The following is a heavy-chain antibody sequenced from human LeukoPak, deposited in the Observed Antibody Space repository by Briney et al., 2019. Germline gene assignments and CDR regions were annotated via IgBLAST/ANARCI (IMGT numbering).Heavy chain of an antibody. D-gene: IGHD1-26*01. J-gene: IGHJ4*02. CDR2: INHSGST. V-gene: IGHV4-34*01. Sequence: SETLSLTCAVYGGSFSGYYWSWIRQPPGKGLEWIGEINHSGSTNYNPSLKSRVTISVDTSKNQFSLKLSSVTAADTAVYYCARDRLSSGIYYGTLMSGFDYWGQGTLVTVSS. CDR3: ARDRLSSGIYYGTLMSGFDY. CDR1: GGSFSGYY.